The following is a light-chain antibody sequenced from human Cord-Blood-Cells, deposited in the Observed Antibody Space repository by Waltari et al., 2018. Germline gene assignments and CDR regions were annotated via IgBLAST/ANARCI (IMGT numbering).Light chain of an antibody. Sequence: SALTQPASVSGSPGQSITISCTGTSSAVGSYNLVSWYQQHPGKAPKLMIYEGSKRPSGVSNRFSGSKSGNTASLTISGLQAEDEADYYCCSYAGSSTLGVFGGGTKLTVL. V-gene: IGLV2-23*01. CDR3: CSYAGSSTLGV. CDR1: SSAVGSYNL. CDR2: EGS. J-gene: IGLJ2*01.